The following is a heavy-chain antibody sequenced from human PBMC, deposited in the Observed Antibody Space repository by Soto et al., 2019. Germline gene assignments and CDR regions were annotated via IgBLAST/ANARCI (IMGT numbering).Heavy chain of an antibody. J-gene: IGHJ3*01. D-gene: IGHD6-19*01. Sequence: EVQLVESGGGLVQPGGSLRVSCTASGFMFSNYAMNWVRQAPGKGLEWLSYISSSSSTVYYADSVKGRFTISRDNAKNSLYLQMNSLRDEDTAVYYCARALRQWLADAFDVWGQGTILTVSS. CDR3: ARALRQWLADAFDV. CDR2: ISSSSSTV. CDR1: GFMFSNYA. V-gene: IGHV3-48*02.